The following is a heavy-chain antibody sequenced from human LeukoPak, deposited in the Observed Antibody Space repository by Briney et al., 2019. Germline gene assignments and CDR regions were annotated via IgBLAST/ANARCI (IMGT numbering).Heavy chain of an antibody. V-gene: IGHV4-31*03. Sequence: NASETLSLTCTVSGGSISSGGYYWSWIRQHPGKGLEWIGYIYYSGNTYYNPSLKSRVTISVDRSKNQFSLKLSSVTAADTAVYYCARMDRGWFDPWGQGTLVTVSS. J-gene: IGHJ5*02. CDR1: GGSISSGGYY. CDR3: ARMDRGWFDP. D-gene: IGHD2-2*03. CDR2: IYYSGNT.